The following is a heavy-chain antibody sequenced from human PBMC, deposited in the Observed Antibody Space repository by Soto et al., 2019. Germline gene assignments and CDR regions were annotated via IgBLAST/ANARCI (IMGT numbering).Heavy chain of an antibody. CDR2: ITSKAYGGTT. V-gene: IGHV3-49*03. CDR1: GFTVGDYA. CDR3: SRVPPNNRGAPLDY. Sequence: PGGSLRLSCTASGFTVGDYAMIWFRQAPGKGLEWVGFITSKAYGGTTEYAASVKGRFTISRDDSKSIAYLQMNSLKTDDTAVYYCSRVPPNNRGAPLDYWGQGTLVTVSS. D-gene: IGHD3-10*01. J-gene: IGHJ4*02.